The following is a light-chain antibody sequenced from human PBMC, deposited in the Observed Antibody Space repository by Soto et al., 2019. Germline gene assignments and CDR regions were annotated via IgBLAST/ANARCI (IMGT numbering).Light chain of an antibody. CDR2: GAS. Sequence: EIQLTQSPSTLSPSPGDRATLSCRASQSISNNYLAWYQQKPGQAPRLLIYGASSRATGIPDRFSGSGSGTDFTLTISRLEPEDFAVYYCQQNDSSPRTFGQGTRLEIK. CDR1: QSISNNY. CDR3: QQNDSSPRT. J-gene: IGKJ5*01. V-gene: IGKV3-20*01.